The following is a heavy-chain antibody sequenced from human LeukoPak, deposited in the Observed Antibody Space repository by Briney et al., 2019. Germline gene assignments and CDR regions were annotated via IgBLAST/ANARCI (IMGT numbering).Heavy chain of an antibody. V-gene: IGHV4-59*12. CDR3: ARVSGYYYYFDY. CDR2: IYHSGST. Sequence: PSETLSLTCTVSGGSISSYYWSWIRQPPGKGLEWIGYIYHSGSTYYNPSLKSRVTISVDRSKNQFSLKLSSVTAADTAVYYCARVSGYYYYFDYWGQGTLVTVSS. CDR1: GGSISSYY. J-gene: IGHJ4*02. D-gene: IGHD3-22*01.